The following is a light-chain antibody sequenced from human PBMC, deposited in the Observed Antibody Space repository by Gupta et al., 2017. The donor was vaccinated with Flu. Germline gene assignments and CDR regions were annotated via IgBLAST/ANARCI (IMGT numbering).Light chain of an antibody. CDR3: YLTQGYTHRGV. J-gene: IGLJ3*02. Sequence: GQTARITRSGDALPEKYIYWYQQKAGQASVLVIYEEGKRPTGIPKRFSGYSDGTMAALTISGAQEEEEADYYCYLTQGYTHRGVFGGGTKLTVL. CDR2: EEG. CDR1: ALPEKY. V-gene: IGLV3-10*01.